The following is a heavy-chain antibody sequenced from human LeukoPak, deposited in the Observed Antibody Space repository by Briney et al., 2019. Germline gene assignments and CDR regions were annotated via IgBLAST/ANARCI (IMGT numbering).Heavy chain of an antibody. CDR2: ISSSSSYI. V-gene: IGHV3-21*01. J-gene: IGHJ4*02. Sequence: GGSLRLSCAASGFTFSSYSMNWVRQAPGKGLGWVSSISSSSSYIYYADSVKGRFTISRDNAKNSLYLQMNSLRAEDTAVYYCARDLKSRDYGDQANYWGQGTLVTVSS. CDR1: GFTFSSYS. CDR3: ARDLKSRDYGDQANY. D-gene: IGHD4-17*01.